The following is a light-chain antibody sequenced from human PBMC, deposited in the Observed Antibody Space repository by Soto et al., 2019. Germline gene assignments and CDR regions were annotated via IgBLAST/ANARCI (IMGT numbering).Light chain of an antibody. CDR2: GAS. J-gene: IGKJ4*01. CDR3: HQYGTSPLT. CDR1: QSVSSN. V-gene: IGKV3-15*01. Sequence: EIVMTQSPATLPVSRWERATLSCRASQSVSSNLAWYQQKPGQAPRFLIYGASTRATGIPARFSGSGSGTDFTLTITRLEPEDFAVYYCHQYGTSPLTLGGGTKVDIK.